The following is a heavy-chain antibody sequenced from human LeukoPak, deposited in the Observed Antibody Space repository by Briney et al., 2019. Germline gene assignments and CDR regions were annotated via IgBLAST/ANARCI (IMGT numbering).Heavy chain of an antibody. J-gene: IGHJ4*02. Sequence: ASVKVSCKASGYTFTSYDINWVRQATGQGLEWMGWMNPNSGNTGYAQKFQGRVTMTRNTSISTAYMELSSLRSEDKAVYYCARGSLYCSSASCPSNWGQGTLVTVSS. CDR2: MNPNSGNT. V-gene: IGHV1-8*01. CDR3: ARGSLYCSSASCPSN. D-gene: IGHD2-2*01. CDR1: GYTFTSYD.